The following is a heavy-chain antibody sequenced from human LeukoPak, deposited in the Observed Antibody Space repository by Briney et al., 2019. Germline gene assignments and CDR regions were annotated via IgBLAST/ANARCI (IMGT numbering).Heavy chain of an antibody. CDR3: ARSGRGSSAGFDY. Sequence: PSETLSLTCTVSGGSISSYYWSWIRQPPGKGLEWIGYIYYSGITNYTPSLKSRITISVDTSRNQFSLKLNSVTAADTAVYYCARSGRGSSAGFDYWGQGTLVTVSS. CDR1: GGSISSYY. D-gene: IGHD6-6*01. J-gene: IGHJ4*02. V-gene: IGHV4-59*01. CDR2: IYYSGIT.